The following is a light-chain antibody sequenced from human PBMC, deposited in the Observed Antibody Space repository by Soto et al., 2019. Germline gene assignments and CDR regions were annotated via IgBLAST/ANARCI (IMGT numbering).Light chain of an antibody. V-gene: IGKV3-20*01. CDR2: GES. Sequence: GLTPSAGTLSLSPVETATPSCRGSQSVISSYLAWYQQKPGQSPKLLIYGESSRATGSRGRFSGSGSGTDFTLSVISLEPEDFAMYDCHRYGMAGMFGQGTKV. J-gene: IGKJ1*01. CDR1: QSVISSY. CDR3: HRYGMAGM.